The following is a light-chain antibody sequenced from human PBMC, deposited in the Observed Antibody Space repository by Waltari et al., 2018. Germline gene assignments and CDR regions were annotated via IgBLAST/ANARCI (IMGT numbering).Light chain of an antibody. CDR2: EIS. V-gene: IGKV2-30*01. J-gene: IGKJ1*01. CDR3: MQGTHWPVT. Sequence: DVVMTQSPLSLHVTLGQPASISCRSRQSLVSADGNTYFYWFHQRPGQSPRRLIYEISKRDFGVPDRFSGSGSGTYFTLEISRVEAEDVGIYYCMQGTHWPVTFGQGTKVEIK. CDR1: QSLVSADGNTY.